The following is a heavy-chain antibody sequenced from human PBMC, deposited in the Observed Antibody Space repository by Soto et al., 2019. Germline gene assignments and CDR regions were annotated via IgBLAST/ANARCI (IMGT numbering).Heavy chain of an antibody. V-gene: IGHV4-59*01. Sequence: PSETLSLTCTVSCGSISSYYWSWIRQPPGKGLEWIGYIYYSGSTNYNPSLKSRVTISVDTSKNQFSLKLSSVTAADTAVYYCARGASEYYYDSSGAPFDYWGQGTLVTVSS. CDR2: IYYSGST. CDR1: CGSISSYY. CDR3: ARGASEYYYDSSGAPFDY. D-gene: IGHD3-22*01. J-gene: IGHJ4*02.